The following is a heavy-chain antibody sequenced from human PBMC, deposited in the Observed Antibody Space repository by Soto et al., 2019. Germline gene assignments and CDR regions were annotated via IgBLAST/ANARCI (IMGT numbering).Heavy chain of an antibody. CDR3: ARGLAATSDY. CDR1: GGSISSGGYY. Sequence: SETLSLTCTVSGGSISSGGYYWSWIRQHPGKGLEWIGYIYYSGSTYYNPSLKSRVTISVDTSKNQFSLKLSSVTAADTAVYYCARGLAATSDYWGQGTLVTVSS. D-gene: IGHD6-6*01. J-gene: IGHJ4*02. V-gene: IGHV4-31*03. CDR2: IYYSGST.